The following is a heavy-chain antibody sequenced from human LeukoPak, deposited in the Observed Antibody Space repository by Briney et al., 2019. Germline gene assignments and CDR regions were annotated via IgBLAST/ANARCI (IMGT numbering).Heavy chain of an antibody. CDR2: FNPNSGGT. J-gene: IGHJ6*03. V-gene: IGHV1-2*02. CDR3: ARSGYDFWSGYPYYYYYMDV. CDR1: GYTFTGYY. D-gene: IGHD3-3*01. Sequence: ASVKVSCKASGYTFTGYYMHWVRQAPGQGLEWMGWFNPNSGGTNYAQKFQGRATMTRDTSISTAYMELSRLRSDDTAVYYCARSGYDFWSGYPYYYYYMDVWGKGTTATVSS.